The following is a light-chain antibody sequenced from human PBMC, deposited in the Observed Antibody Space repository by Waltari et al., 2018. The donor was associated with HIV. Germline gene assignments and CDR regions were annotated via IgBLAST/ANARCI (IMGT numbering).Light chain of an antibody. J-gene: IGKJ5*01. V-gene: IGKV3-20*01. CDR1: QSVSSTY. Sequence: IVLTQSPGTLSLSPGDRASLSCRASQSVSSTYIAWYQQKPGQAPRLLIYGASTRTTDIPDRFSGSGSGTDFTLTINRLEPEDFGVYFCQLHSSTITFGQGTRLDIK. CDR2: GAS. CDR3: QLHSSTIT.